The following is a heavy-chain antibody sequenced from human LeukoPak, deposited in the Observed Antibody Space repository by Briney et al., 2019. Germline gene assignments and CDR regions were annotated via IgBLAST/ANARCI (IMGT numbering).Heavy chain of an antibody. J-gene: IGHJ4*02. V-gene: IGHV3-23*01. CDR1: GFTFSSWA. CDR2: VSPSGDTT. CDR3: AKEGCTRCTPFVDY. Sequence: PGGSLRLSCAASGFTFSSWATSWVRQAPGKGLEWASAVSPSGDTTYYADSVKGRFTISRDNSKNTLYLQMNSLRAEDTAVYYCAKEGCTRCTPFVDYWGQGILVTVSS. D-gene: IGHD2-2*01.